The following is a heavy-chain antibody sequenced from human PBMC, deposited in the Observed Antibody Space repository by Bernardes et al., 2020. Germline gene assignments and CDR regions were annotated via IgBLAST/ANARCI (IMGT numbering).Heavy chain of an antibody. CDR3: ARDYSSGWFDP. CDR1: GFTFSDHY. Sequence: GSLRLSCAASGFTFSDHYMDWVRQAPGKGLEWVGRTRNKANSYTTEYAASVKGRFTISRDDSKNSLYLQMNSLKTEDTAVYYCARDYSSGWFDPWGQGTLVTVSS. V-gene: IGHV3-72*01. CDR2: TRNKANSYTT. J-gene: IGHJ5*02. D-gene: IGHD6-6*01.